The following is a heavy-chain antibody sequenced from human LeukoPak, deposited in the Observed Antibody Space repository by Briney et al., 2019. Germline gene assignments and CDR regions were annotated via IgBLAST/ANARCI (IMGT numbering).Heavy chain of an antibody. J-gene: IGHJ6*02. D-gene: IGHD3-10*02. Sequence: GRSLRLSCAASGFTFSSYAMHWVRQAPGKGLEWVAVISYDGSNKYYADSVKGRFTISRDNSKNTLNLQMNSLRAEDTAVYYCARCSGYGMDVWGQGTTVTVSS. V-gene: IGHV3-30-3*01. CDR1: GFTFSSYA. CDR2: ISYDGSNK. CDR3: ARCSGYGMDV.